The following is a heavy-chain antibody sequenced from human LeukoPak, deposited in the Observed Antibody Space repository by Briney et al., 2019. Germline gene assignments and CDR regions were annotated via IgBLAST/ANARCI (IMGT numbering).Heavy chain of an antibody. V-gene: IGHV3-9*01. CDR2: ISWNSGSI. D-gene: IGHD3-10*01. Sequence: PGRSLRLSCAASGFTFDDYAMHWVRQAPGKGLEWVSGISWNSGSIGYADSVKGRFTISRDNAKNSLYLQMNSLRAEDTALYYCAKADGYGSGSLWFDPWGQGTLVTVSS. CDR3: AKADGYGSGSLWFDP. J-gene: IGHJ5*02. CDR1: GFTFDDYA.